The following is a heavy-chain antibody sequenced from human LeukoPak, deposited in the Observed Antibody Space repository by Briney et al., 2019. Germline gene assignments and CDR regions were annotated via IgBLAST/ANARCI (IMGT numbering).Heavy chain of an antibody. CDR1: GGSISSGGYY. CDR2: IYYSGST. D-gene: IGHD3-22*01. Sequence: SETLSLTCTVSGGSISSGGYYWSWIRQHPGKGLEWIGYIYYSGSTYYNPSLKSRVTISVDTSKNQFSLKLSSVTAADTAVYYCATGVNYDSTPDYWGQGTLVTVSS. J-gene: IGHJ4*02. CDR3: ATGVNYDSTPDY. V-gene: IGHV4-31*03.